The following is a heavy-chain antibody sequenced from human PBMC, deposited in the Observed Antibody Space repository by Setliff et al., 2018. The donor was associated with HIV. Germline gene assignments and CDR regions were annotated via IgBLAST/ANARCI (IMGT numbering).Heavy chain of an antibody. CDR3: AREPPIRIAAAGTRRDYYYYGMDV. D-gene: IGHD6-13*01. J-gene: IGHJ6*02. CDR2: ISAYNGNT. V-gene: IGHV1-18*01. Sequence: ASVKVSCKASGYTFTSYGISWVRQAPGQGLEWMGWISAYNGNTNYAQKLQGRVTMTTDTSTSTAYMELRSLRSDDTAVYYCAREPPIRIAAAGTRRDYYYYGMDVRGQGTTVTVSS. CDR1: GYTFTSYG.